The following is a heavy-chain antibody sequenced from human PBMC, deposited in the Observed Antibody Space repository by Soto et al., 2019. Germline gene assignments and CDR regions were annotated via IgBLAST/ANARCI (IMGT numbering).Heavy chain of an antibody. Sequence: SETLSLTCTVSDGSISDYSWSWIRQPPGKGLEWIGYIFYTGHTNYNPSLKSRVTISMDTSKNQFSLRLTSVTAADTAVYYCARDGRSLKDYGGNRLGFDYCGQGTKVTV. CDR2: IFYTGHT. CDR3: ARDGRSLKDYGGNRLGFDY. D-gene: IGHD4-17*01. CDR1: DGSISDYS. V-gene: IGHV4-59*01. J-gene: IGHJ4*02.